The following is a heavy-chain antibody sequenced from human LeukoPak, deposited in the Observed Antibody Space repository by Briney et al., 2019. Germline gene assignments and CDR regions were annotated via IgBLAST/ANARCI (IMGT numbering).Heavy chain of an antibody. Sequence: PGGSLRLSCAVSGFTFDDAWISWVRQAPGKGLEWVGHIKRKSDGGSIDYAATVRGRFTISRDDSKKTLYLHMNSLKTEDTADYYCSAVVSGYHFYKDVWGKGTTVTVSS. CDR3: SAVVSGYHFYKDV. CDR1: GFTFDDAW. V-gene: IGHV3-15*01. D-gene: IGHD5-12*01. J-gene: IGHJ6*04. CDR2: IKRKSDGGSI.